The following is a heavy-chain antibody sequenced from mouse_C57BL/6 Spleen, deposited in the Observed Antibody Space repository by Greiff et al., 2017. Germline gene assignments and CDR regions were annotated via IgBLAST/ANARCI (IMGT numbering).Heavy chain of an antibody. D-gene: IGHD3-1*01. CDR3: ARSGGSFDY. Sequence: QVQLKESGPELVKPGASVKISCKASGYAFSSSWMNWVKQRPGKGLEWIGRIYPGDGDTNYNGKFKGKATLTADKSSSTAYMQLSSLTSEDSAVYFCARSGGSFDYWGQGTTLTVSS. J-gene: IGHJ2*01. V-gene: IGHV1-82*01. CDR1: GYAFSSSW. CDR2: IYPGDGDT.